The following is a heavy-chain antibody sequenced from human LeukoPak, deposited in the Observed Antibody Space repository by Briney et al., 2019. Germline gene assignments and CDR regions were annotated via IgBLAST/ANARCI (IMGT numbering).Heavy chain of an antibody. D-gene: IGHD5-24*01. CDR1: GGSFSGYY. J-gene: IGHJ5*02. CDR3: AKRGLPEMATRGNWFDP. V-gene: IGHV4-34*01. CDR2: INHSGST. Sequence: SETLSLTCAVYGGSFSGYYWSWIRQPPGKGLEWIGEINHSGSTNYNPSLKSRVTISVDTSKNQFSLKLSSVTAADTAVYYCAKRGLPEMATRGNWFDPWGQGTLVTVSS.